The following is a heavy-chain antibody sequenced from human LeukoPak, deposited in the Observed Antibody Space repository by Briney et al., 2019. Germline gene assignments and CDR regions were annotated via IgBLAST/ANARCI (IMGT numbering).Heavy chain of an antibody. CDR1: GGTFSSYG. J-gene: IGHJ4*02. Sequence: SVKVSCKASGGTFSSYGISWVRQAPGQGLEWMGRIIPILGIANYAQKFQGRVTITADKSTSTAYMELSSLRSEDTAVYYCVGSSGYYFHYFDYWGQGTLVTVSS. V-gene: IGHV1-69*04. CDR3: VGSSGYYFHYFDY. CDR2: IIPILGIA. D-gene: IGHD3-22*01.